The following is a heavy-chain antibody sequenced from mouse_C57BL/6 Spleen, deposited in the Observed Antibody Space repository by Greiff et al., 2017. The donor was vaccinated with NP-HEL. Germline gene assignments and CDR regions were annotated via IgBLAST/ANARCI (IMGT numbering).Heavy chain of an antibody. CDR2: IYPGSGNT. Sequence: QVQLQQSGAELVRPGASVKLSCKASGYTFTDYYINWVKQRPGQGLEWIARIYPGSGNTYYNEKFKGKATLTAEKSSSTAYMQLSSLTSEDSAVYFCAHSKGAYWGQGTLVTVSA. J-gene: IGHJ3*01. CDR3: AHSKGAY. CDR1: GYTFTDYY. V-gene: IGHV1-76*01. D-gene: IGHD2-5*01.